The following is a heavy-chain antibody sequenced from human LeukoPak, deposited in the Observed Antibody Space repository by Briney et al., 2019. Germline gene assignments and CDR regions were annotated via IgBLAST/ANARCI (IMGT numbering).Heavy chain of an antibody. Sequence: PGGSLRLSCPASGFTFSNYAVSWVRQAPGKELELVSGISGSGGSTFYADSVKGRFTISRDYSKNTLYLQMNSLRAEDTAVYYCAKGLNLYGSSFDYWGQGTLVTVSS. D-gene: IGHD2-8*01. V-gene: IGHV3-23*01. CDR3: AKGLNLYGSSFDY. J-gene: IGHJ4*02. CDR2: ISGSGGST. CDR1: GFTFSNYA.